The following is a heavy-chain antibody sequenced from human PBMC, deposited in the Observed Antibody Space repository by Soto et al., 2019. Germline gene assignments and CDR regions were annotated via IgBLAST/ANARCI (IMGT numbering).Heavy chain of an antibody. CDR3: ARHEFHSQSSGTYLDY. Sequence: ASVKVSCKASENTFIGYYLHWVRQAPGQGLEWMGWISPYSGDTDSAQKFQGRVTLTRDTSTRTVYMELSRLTSDDTAVYYCARHEFHSQSSGTYLDYWGQGTLVTVSS. V-gene: IGHV1-2*02. D-gene: IGHD3-10*01. CDR1: ENTFIGYY. J-gene: IGHJ4*02. CDR2: ISPYSGDT.